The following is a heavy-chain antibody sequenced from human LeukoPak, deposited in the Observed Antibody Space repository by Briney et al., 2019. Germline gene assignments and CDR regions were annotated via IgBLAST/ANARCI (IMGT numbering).Heavy chain of an antibody. CDR1: GYTFTGYY. Sequence: ASVKVSCKASGYTFTGYYMHWVRQAPGQGLEWMGWINPNSGGTNYAQKFQGRVTMTRDTSITTAYMELSRLRSDDTAVYYCARVRPEGWYFDLWGRGTLVTVSS. V-gene: IGHV1-2*02. J-gene: IGHJ2*01. CDR3: ARVRPEGWYFDL. CDR2: INPNSGGT.